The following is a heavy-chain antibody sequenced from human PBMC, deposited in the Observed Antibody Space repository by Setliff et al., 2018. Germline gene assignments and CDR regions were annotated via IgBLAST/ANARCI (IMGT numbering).Heavy chain of an antibody. Sequence: GGSLRLSCAASGFTFSTYSMSWVRQAPGKGLEWVSLLDNDGSTYYSDSVKGRFTISRGTSKNTLYLQMSSLRTEDTAVYYCRLWFGELLRDYWGQGTLVTVSS. CDR2: LDNDGST. V-gene: IGHV3-23*03. CDR1: GFTFSTYS. CDR3: RLWFGELLRDY. D-gene: IGHD3-10*01. J-gene: IGHJ4*02.